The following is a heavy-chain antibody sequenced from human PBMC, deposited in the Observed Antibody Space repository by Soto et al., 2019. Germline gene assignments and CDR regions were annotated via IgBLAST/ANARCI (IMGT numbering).Heavy chain of an antibody. CDR3: THKGGRGAGMDV. CDR1: GFSLSNSGVG. CDR2: IYWDDDE. J-gene: IGHJ6*02. V-gene: IGHV2-5*02. D-gene: IGHD2-15*01. Sequence: QITVKESGPTLVKPTQTLTLTCTFSGFSLSNSGVGVAWIRQPPGKALEWLALIYWDDDERYRPSLRSRLTITKDTSQNQVVLTMTNVDPVDTATYFCTHKGGRGAGMDVWGQGTTVTVSS.